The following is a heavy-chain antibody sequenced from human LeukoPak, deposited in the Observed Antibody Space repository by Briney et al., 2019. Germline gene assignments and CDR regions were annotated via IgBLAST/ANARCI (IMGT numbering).Heavy chain of an antibody. CDR2: IYYSGST. CDR1: GGSISSSSYY. Sequence: SETLSLTCTVSGGSISSSSYYWGWIRQPPGKGLEWIGSIYYSGSTYYNPSLKSRVTISVDTSKNQFSLKLSSVTAADTAVYYCARVWTHGYSYGFDYWGQGTLVTVSS. V-gene: IGHV4-39*07. CDR3: ARVWTHGYSYGFDY. J-gene: IGHJ4*02. D-gene: IGHD5-18*01.